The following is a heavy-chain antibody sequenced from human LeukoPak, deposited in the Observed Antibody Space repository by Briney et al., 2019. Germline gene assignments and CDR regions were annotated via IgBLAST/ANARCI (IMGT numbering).Heavy chain of an antibody. CDR3: ARAPGHLYDRTGNLCDY. Sequence: PGGSLRLSCAASGFTFSSYAMRWVRQVPSKGLEWVAVISYDGSKKYSADSVKGRFTISRDNFKNTLYLQMNSLRAEDTAVYYCARAPGHLYDRTGNLCDYWGQGTLVTVPS. CDR2: ISYDGSKK. V-gene: IGHV3-30*04. D-gene: IGHD3-22*01. J-gene: IGHJ4*02. CDR1: GFTFSSYA.